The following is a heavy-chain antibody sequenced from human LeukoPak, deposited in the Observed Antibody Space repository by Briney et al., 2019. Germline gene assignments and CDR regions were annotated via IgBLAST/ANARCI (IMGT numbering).Heavy chain of an antibody. D-gene: IGHD3-3*01. CDR1: GYTFTSYG. Sequence: ASVKVSCKASGYTFTSYGISWVRQAPGQGLECMGWISAYNGNTNYAQKLQGRVTMTTDTSTSTAYMELRSLRSDDTAVYYCARETNHYDFWSGHQGDFDYWGQGTLVTVSS. CDR3: ARETNHYDFWSGHQGDFDY. CDR2: ISAYNGNT. J-gene: IGHJ4*02. V-gene: IGHV1-18*01.